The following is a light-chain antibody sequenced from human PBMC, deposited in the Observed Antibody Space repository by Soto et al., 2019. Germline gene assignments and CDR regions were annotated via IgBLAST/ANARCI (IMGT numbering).Light chain of an antibody. CDR1: SSDVGGYNY. J-gene: IGLJ1*01. V-gene: IGLV2-14*01. CDR2: DVS. Sequence: QSALTQPASVSASPGQSITISCTGTSSDVGGYNYVSWYQQHPGKAPKLMIYDVSNRPSGVSNRFSGSKSGNTASLTISGLQAEDEADYYCSSYTSSSTFYVFGTGTKLTVL. CDR3: SSYTSSSTFYV.